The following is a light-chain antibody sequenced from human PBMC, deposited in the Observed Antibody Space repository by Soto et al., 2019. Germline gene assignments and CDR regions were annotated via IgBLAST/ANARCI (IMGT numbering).Light chain of an antibody. CDR1: ESLRGN. Sequence: EIVLTQSPDTLSLSPGERATLSCRASESLRGNYLAWYQQKSGQAPRLLLYDVSNRATAIPDRFSGSGSGTEFTLTISSLQSEDFAVYFCQQYIDWPSFGPGTKVDVK. V-gene: IGKV3D-15*01. CDR2: DVS. CDR3: QQYIDWPS. J-gene: IGKJ3*01.